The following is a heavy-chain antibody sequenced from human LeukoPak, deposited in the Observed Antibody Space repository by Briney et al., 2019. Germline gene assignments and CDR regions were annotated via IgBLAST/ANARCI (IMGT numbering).Heavy chain of an antibody. CDR3: AKMKGHPLPKYYMDV. D-gene: IGHD1-26*01. V-gene: IGHV3-23*01. CDR2: ISGSGDNT. CDR1: GSTFSGFA. J-gene: IGHJ6*01. Sequence: PGGSLRLSCAASGSTFSGFAMSWVRRTPGKGLEWVSGISGSGDNTLYADSVKARFTISRDNSKNTLYLEMNSLRAEDTAIYYCAKMKGHPLPKYYMDVWGQGTTVTVSS.